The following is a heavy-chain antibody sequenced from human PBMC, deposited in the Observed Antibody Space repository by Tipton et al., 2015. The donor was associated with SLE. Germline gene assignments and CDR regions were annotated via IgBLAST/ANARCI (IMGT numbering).Heavy chain of an antibody. J-gene: IGHJ2*01. Sequence: TLSLTCTVSGGSISSGGHYWSWIRQPAGKGLEWIGRIHASGSSGSTEYNPSLKSRVSMSLDTSKNQFSLNLTSVTAADTALHYCARDGVRKGWWFFDLWGRGTLVTVSS. CDR2: IHASGSSGST. CDR1: GGSISSGGHY. V-gene: IGHV4-61*02. D-gene: IGHD3-16*01. CDR3: ARDGVRKGWWFFDL.